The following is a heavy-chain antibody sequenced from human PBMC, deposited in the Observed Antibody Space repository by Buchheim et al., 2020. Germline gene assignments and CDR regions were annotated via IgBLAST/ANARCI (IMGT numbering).Heavy chain of an antibody. J-gene: IGHJ6*02. Sequence: QVHLVESGGGVVQPGRSLRLSCAASGFTFNNYGMHWVRQAPGKGLEWVAVIWDDGSKKNYADSVKGRFTISRDNSNKTLFLQINSLRADNTAVYYCARVGSGSYYNARPSISERTYYYDYYGMDVGGQGTT. CDR3: ARVGSGSYYNARPSISERTYYYDYYGMDV. CDR2: IWDDGSKK. CDR1: GFTFNNYG. V-gene: IGHV3-33*08. D-gene: IGHD3-10*01.